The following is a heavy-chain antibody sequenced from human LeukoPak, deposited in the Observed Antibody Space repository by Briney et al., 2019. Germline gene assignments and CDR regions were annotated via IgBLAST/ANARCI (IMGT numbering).Heavy chain of an antibody. CDR3: ARHESFRSSWNY. CDR2: IYHSGST. V-gene: IGHV4-59*08. J-gene: IGHJ4*02. D-gene: IGHD6-13*01. Sequence: PSETLSLTCTISGGSISSYYWSWIRQPPGKGLEWIGYIYHSGSTNYNPSLKSRVTISVDTSKNQFSLKLGSVTAADTAVYYCARHESFRSSWNYWGQGALVTVSS. CDR1: GGSISSYY.